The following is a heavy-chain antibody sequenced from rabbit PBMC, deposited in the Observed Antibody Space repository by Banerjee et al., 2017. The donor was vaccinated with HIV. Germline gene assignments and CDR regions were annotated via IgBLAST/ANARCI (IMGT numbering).Heavy chain of an antibody. V-gene: IGHV1S45*01. CDR2: IYTSSGST. CDR3: ARKLAVVIGWNFNL. D-gene: IGHD1-1*01. Sequence: QEQLKESGGDLVKPEGSLTLTCTASGFSFSSNYWTCWVRQAPGQGLEWIACIYTSSGSTVYATCVKGRFTISKTAWTTVTLQMTSLTAADTASYFCARKLAVVIGWNFNLWGPGTLVTVS. J-gene: IGHJ4*01. CDR1: GFSFSSNYW.